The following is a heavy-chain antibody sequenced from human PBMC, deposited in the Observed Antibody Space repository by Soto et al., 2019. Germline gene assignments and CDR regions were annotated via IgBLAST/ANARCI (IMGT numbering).Heavy chain of an antibody. CDR3: AIDPTNYDFWRRYYFPY. CDR1: GYTFRDYG. V-gene: IGHV1-18*01. Sequence: GASVKVSCKTSGYTFRDYGITWVRQAPGQGLEWMGWINTYNGNTKYAQKVQDRVTMTTDTSTSTAYMELRSLRSDDTAVYYCAIDPTNYDFWRRYYFPYWGQGALVTVSS. D-gene: IGHD3-3*01. J-gene: IGHJ4*02. CDR2: INTYNGNT.